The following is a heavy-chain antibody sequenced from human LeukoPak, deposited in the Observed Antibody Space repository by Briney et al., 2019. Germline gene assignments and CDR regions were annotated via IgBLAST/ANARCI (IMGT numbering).Heavy chain of an antibody. V-gene: IGHV1-2*02. J-gene: IGHJ4*02. D-gene: IGHD6-19*01. CDR1: GYTFTGYY. Sequence: ASVKVSCKASGYTFTGYYMHWVRQAPGQGLEWMGWINPNSGGTNYAQKFQGRVTMTRDTSISTAHMELSRLRSDDTAVYYCARDRGSGWKRDLDYWGQGTLVTVSS. CDR3: ARDRGSGWKRDLDY. CDR2: INPNSGGT.